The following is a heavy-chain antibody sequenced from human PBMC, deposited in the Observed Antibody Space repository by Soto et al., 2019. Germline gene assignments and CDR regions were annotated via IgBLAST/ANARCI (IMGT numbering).Heavy chain of an antibody. Sequence: QLQLQESGSGLVKPSQTLSLTCAVSGGSISSGGYSWSWLRQPPGKGLEWIGYIFHSGSTYYNPSLTSRVTISADGSQNHSPLELSSVTAADTAVYYCASEGGRGSPDRSFNVWGRGTLVTVSS. J-gene: IGHJ2*01. V-gene: IGHV4-30-2*01. CDR3: ASEGGRGSPDRSFNV. CDR2: IFHSGST. D-gene: IGHD1-26*01. CDR1: GGSISSGGYS.